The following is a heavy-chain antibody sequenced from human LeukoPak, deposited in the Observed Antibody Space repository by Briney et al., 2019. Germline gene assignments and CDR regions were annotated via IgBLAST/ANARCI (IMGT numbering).Heavy chain of an antibody. CDR2: IYHSGST. CDR3: AREGQWLVGLVGY. V-gene: IGHV4-38-2*02. Sequence: SETLSLTCTVSGYSISSGYYWGWIRQPPGKGLEWIGSIYHSGSTYYNPSLESRVTISVDTSKNQFSLKLSSVTATDTAVYYCAREGQWLVGLVGYWGQGTLVTVSS. J-gene: IGHJ4*02. CDR1: GYSISSGYY. D-gene: IGHD6-19*01.